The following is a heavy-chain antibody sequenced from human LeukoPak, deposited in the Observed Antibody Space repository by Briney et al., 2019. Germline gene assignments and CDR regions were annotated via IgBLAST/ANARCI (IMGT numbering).Heavy chain of an antibody. D-gene: IGHD1-26*01. CDR1: GFSFSEYY. V-gene: IGHV3-7*05. CDR2: IKADGSEK. J-gene: IGHJ4*02. Sequence: PGGSLRLSCAASGFSFSEYYMTWIRQPPGKGLEWVANIKADGSEKYYVDSVKGRFTISRDDAKRTVDLQMDNLRAEDTAIYYCAYRNNFEYWGQGALVTVSS. CDR3: AYRNNFEY.